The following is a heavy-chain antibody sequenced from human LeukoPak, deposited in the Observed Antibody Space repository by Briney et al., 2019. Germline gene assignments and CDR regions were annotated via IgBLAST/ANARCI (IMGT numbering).Heavy chain of an antibody. D-gene: IGHD3-16*02. V-gene: IGHV4-59*01. J-gene: IGHJ4*02. CDR2: IYYSGST. CDR1: GGSISSYY. Sequence: SETLSLTCTVSGGSISSYYWSWIRQPPGKGLEWIGYIYYSGSTNYNPSLKSRVTISVDTSKNQFSLKLSSVTAADTAVYYCARGYYDYVWGSYRIHFDYWGQGTLVTVFS. CDR3: ARGYYDYVWGSYRIHFDY.